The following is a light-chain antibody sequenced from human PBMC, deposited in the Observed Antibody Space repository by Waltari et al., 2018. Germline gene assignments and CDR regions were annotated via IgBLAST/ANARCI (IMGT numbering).Light chain of an antibody. CDR1: NIGSYG. CDR2: YDG. V-gene: IGLV3-21*01. J-gene: IGLJ3*02. CDR3: QVWDTAQGV. Sequence: SFVLTQPPSVSLAPGKTARITCGGNNIGSYGVHWYQQRPGQAPVLVIHYDGERPSGIPERCSGSNSGNTATLTIRRVEAGDEADYYCQVWDTAQGVFGGGTKLTVL.